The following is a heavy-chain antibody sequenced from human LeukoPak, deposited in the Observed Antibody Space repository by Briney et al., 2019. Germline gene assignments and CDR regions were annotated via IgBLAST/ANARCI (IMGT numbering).Heavy chain of an antibody. J-gene: IGHJ4*02. V-gene: IGHV4-61*02. CDR2: IYTGGST. CDR1: GGSISSGSYY. CDR3: ARDKRGGSPYYFDS. Sequence: SETLSFTYTVAGGSISSGSYYWSWIRQAAGKGVEWIGRIYTGGSTNYNPSLKSRVTISVDTSKNQFSLKLSSVTAADTAVYYCARDKRGGSPYYFDSWGQGTLVTVSS. D-gene: IGHD2-15*01.